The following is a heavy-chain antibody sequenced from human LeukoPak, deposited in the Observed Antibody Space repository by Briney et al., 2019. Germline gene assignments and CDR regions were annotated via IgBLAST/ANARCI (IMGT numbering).Heavy chain of an antibody. J-gene: IGHJ3*02. CDR2: IRSTSSTM. V-gene: IGHV3-48*02. CDR3: GRSFDI. Sequence: GGSLRLSCAASGFTFSDYAMNWVRQAPGKGLEWVSYIRSTSSTMYYADSVKGRFTISRDNGKNSLYLQMNSLRDEDTAVYYCGRSFDIWGQGTMVTVSS. CDR1: GFTFSDYA.